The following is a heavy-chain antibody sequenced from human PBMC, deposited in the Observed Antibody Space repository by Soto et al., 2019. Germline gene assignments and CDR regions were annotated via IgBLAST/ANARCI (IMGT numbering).Heavy chain of an antibody. CDR1: GGTFSSYA. V-gene: IGHV1-69*01. CDR2: IIPIFGTA. CDR3: ARAVLGYCSSTSCSPFDY. D-gene: IGHD2-2*01. J-gene: IGHJ4*02. Sequence: QVQLVQSGAEVKNPGSSVKVSCKASGGTFSSYAISWVRQAPGQGLEWMGGIIPIFGTANYAQKFQGRVTITADESTSTAYMELSSLRSEDTAVYYCARAVLGYCSSTSCSPFDYWGQGTLVTVSS.